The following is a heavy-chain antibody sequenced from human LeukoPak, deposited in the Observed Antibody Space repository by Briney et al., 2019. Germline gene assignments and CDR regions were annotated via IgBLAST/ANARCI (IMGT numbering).Heavy chain of an antibody. CDR1: GDSISSGSYY. D-gene: IGHD2-21*02. Sequence: PSETLSLTCSVSGDSISSGSYYWSWLRQPAGKGLEWIGRMYTSGSTKYNPSLKSRVTISVDTSKNQFSLKLSSVTAADTAVYYCASAIVVVTAIDYWGQGTLVTVSS. J-gene: IGHJ4*02. CDR2: MYTSGST. CDR3: ASAIVVVTAIDY. V-gene: IGHV4-61*02.